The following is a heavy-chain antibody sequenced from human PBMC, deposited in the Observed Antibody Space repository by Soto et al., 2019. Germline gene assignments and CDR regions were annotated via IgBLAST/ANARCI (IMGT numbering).Heavy chain of an antibody. CDR1: GGSVSSATDY. CDR2: TDYNGNS. Sequence: QVQLQESGPGLVKPSETLSLTCTVSGGSVSSATDYWTWIRQPPGKGLEWIGYTDYNGNSDRNSSRVIKFTTSINRSKIQASLKLRYVTAADTAVLTTARKTAYDSEHYDYWCATWGQGILVTVSS. V-gene: IGHV4-61*01. CDR3: ARKTAYDSEHYDYWCAT. J-gene: IGHJ5*01. D-gene: IGHD3-16*01.